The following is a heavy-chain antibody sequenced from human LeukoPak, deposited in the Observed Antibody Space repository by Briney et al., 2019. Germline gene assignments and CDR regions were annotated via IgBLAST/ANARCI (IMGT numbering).Heavy chain of an antibody. J-gene: IGHJ6*02. V-gene: IGHV7-4-1*02. CDR3: ARDQRSTSIPSYYGMDD. D-gene: IGHD2-2*01. CDR2: INTNTGNP. CDR1: GYTFTSYA. Sequence: ASVKVSCKASGYTFTSYAMNWVRQAPGQGLEWMGWINTNTGNPTYAQGFTGRFVFSLDTSVSTAYLQISSLKAEDTAVYYCARDQRSTSIPSYYGMDDWGQGTTVTVSS.